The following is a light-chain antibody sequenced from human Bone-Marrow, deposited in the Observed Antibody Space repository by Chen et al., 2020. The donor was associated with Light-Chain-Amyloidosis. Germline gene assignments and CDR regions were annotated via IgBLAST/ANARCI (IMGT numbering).Light chain of an antibody. J-gene: IGLJ3*02. CDR3: QVWDRSSDRPV. Sequence: SYVLTQPSSAVVAPGPTATIVGRGNNIGSTSVHWYQQTPGQAPLLVVYDDSDRPSGIPERLSGSNSGNTATLTISWVEAGDEADYYCQVWDRSSDRPVFGGGTKLTVL. V-gene: IGLV3-21*02. CDR1: NIGSTS. CDR2: DDS.